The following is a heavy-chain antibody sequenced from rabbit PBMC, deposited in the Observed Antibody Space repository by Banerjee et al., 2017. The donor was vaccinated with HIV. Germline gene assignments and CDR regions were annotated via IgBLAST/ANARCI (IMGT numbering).Heavy chain of an antibody. CDR2: IYTNSGIT. CDR3: ARGGYAGNSGLRL. V-gene: IGHV1S43*01. Sequence: QEQLVESGGGLVQPGGSLKLSCKASGIDFSSYYRMCWVRQAPGRGLELIACIYTNSGITSYASWVNGRFTISRSTSLNTVDLKMTSLTAADTATYFCARGGYAGNSGLRLWGPGTLVTVS. J-gene: IGHJ6*01. D-gene: IGHD8-1*01. CDR1: GIDFSSYYR.